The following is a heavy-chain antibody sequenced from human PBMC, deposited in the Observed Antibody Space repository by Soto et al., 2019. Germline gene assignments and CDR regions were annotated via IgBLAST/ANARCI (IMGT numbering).Heavy chain of an antibody. J-gene: IGHJ4*02. CDR3: ARGLIYDSSGYYFDY. CDR2: INPSGGST. V-gene: IGHV1-46*01. Sequence: ASVKVSCKASGYTFTSYYMHWVRQAPGQGLEWMGIINPSGGSTRYTQKFQGRVTMTRDTSTSTVYMELSSLRSEDTAVYYCARGLIYDSSGYYFDYWGQGTLVTVSS. D-gene: IGHD3-22*01. CDR1: GYTFTSYY.